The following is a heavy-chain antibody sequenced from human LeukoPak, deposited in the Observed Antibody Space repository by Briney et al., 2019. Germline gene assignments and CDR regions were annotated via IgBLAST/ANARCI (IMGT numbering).Heavy chain of an antibody. D-gene: IGHD3-22*01. V-gene: IGHV4-34*01. CDR1: GVSFRGYY. CDR3: ARWSSNYYDSSGRRFDP. J-gene: IGHJ5*02. Sequence: TSETLSLTCAVYGVSFRGYYWSWLRQPPGQGLEWIGEINHSGSTIYHPSLKSRVTISVETSENQFSLKLSSVTAADTAVYYCARWSSNYYDSSGRRFDPWGQGTLVTASS. CDR2: INHSGST.